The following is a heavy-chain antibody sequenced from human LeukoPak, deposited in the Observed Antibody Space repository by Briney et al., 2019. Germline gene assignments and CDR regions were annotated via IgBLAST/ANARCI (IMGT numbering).Heavy chain of an antibody. D-gene: IGHD3-10*01. CDR1: GYTFTGYY. Sequence: ASVKVSCKASGYTFTGYYMHWARQAPGQGLEWMGWINPNSGGTNYAQKFQGRVTMTRDTSISTAYMELSRLRSDDTAVYYCAVTYGSGSYYHNLGYYYMDVWGKGTTVTISS. CDR3: AVTYGSGSYYHNLGYYYMDV. J-gene: IGHJ6*03. CDR2: INPNSGGT. V-gene: IGHV1-2*02.